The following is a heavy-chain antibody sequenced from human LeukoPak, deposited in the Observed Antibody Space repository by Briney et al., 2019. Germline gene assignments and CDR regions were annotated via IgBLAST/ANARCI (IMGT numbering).Heavy chain of an antibody. CDR3: ARAGGSGSYEN. CDR1: GGSISSGGYS. CDR2: IYHSGST. J-gene: IGHJ4*02. D-gene: IGHD3-10*01. Sequence: SETLSLTCAVSGGSISSGGYSWSWIRQPPGKGLEWIGYIYHSGSTYYNPSLKSRVTISVDRSKNQFSLKLSSVTAADTAVYYCARAGGSGSYENWGQGTLVTVSS. V-gene: IGHV4-30-2*01.